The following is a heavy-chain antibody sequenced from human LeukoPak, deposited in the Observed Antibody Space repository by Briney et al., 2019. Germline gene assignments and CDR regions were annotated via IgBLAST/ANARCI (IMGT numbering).Heavy chain of an antibody. CDR3: AKETNPYSSGSGPSQFDY. J-gene: IGHJ4*02. Sequence: GGSLRLSCAASGFTFSSYAMSWVRQAPGKGLEWVSAISGSGGSTYYADSVKGRFTFSRDNSKNTLYLQMNSLRAEDTAVYYCAKETNPYSSGSGPSQFDYWGQGTLVTVSS. D-gene: IGHD6-19*01. V-gene: IGHV3-23*01. CDR2: ISGSGGST. CDR1: GFTFSSYA.